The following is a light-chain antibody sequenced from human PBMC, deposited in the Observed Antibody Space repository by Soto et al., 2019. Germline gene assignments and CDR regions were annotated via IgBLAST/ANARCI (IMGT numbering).Light chain of an antibody. CDR1: QDISTL. V-gene: IGKV1D-12*01. CDR2: GAS. J-gene: IGKJ4*01. CDR3: QQADSFPLT. Sequence: DIQMTQSPSSVSASIGDTVTITCRASQDISTLLAWYQQKPGKAPKLLIYGASTLESGVPSRFSGRGSGTEFTLTISRLQPEDFATYCCQQADSFPLTFGGGTK.